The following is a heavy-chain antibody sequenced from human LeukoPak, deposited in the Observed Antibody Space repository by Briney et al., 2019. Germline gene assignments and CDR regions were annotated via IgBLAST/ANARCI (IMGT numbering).Heavy chain of an antibody. J-gene: IGHJ4*02. V-gene: IGHV3-15*01. CDR3: TTVKGAAGTFGYYFDY. CDR2: IKSKTDGGTT. D-gene: IGHD3-16*01. Sequence: GGSLRLSCAASGFTFSDAWMSWVRQAPGKGLEWVGRIKSKTDGGTTDDAAPVKGRFTISRDDSKNTLYLQMNSLKTEDTAVYYCTTVKGAAGTFGYYFDYWGQGTLVTVSS. CDR1: GFTFSDAW.